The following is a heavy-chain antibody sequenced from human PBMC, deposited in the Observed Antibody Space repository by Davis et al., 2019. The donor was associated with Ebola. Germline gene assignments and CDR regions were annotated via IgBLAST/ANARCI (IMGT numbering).Heavy chain of an antibody. J-gene: IGHJ4*02. V-gene: IGHV3-48*01. CDR3: ARGGTTVTTPLDY. D-gene: IGHD4-11*01. CDR1: GFTLSSFW. Sequence: PGGSLRPSCPASGFTLSSFWMSWVRQVPGKGLEWDSYIIGIDVTMYAGSVRGRFTISRDNAKNSLYLQMNSLRAEDTAVYYCARGGTTVTTPLDYWGQGTQVTVSS. CDR2: IIGIDVTM.